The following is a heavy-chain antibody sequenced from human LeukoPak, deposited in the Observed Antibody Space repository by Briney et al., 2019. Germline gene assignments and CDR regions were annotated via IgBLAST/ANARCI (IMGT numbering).Heavy chain of an antibody. J-gene: IGHJ4*02. CDR1: GFTFSNYW. Sequence: PGGSLRLSCAASGFTFSNYWINWVRQAPGKGLEWVANINQDGSEKYYVDSVKGRFTISRDNDKNSVYLQMNSLRAEDTAVYYCGYSSGWLFDYWGQGALVTVSS. CDR2: INQDGSEK. D-gene: IGHD6-19*01. CDR3: GYSSGWLFDY. V-gene: IGHV3-7*01.